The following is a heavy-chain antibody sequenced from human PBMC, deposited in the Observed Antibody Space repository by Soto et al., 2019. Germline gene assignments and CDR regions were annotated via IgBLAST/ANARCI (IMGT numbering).Heavy chain of an antibody. J-gene: IGHJ4*02. V-gene: IGHV4-61*01. CDR2: IYYSGST. CDR3: ARGVRMIIVQKDAPEKYYFDS. D-gene: IGHD3-22*01. Sequence: QVQLQESGPGLVKPSETLSLTCTVSGGSVSSGHFYWSWIRQPPGKGLEWIGYIYYSGSTKYNPSLRSRVTILVDTSKNQFSLKLSSVTAADTAVYYCARGVRMIIVQKDAPEKYYFDSWGQGTRVTVSS. CDR1: GGSVSSGHFY.